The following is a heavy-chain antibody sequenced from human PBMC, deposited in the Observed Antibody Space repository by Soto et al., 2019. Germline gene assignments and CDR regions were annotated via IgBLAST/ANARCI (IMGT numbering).Heavy chain of an antibody. J-gene: IGHJ5*02. Sequence: ASVKVSCKAYGYTFIGYYIHWVRQAPGQGLEWMGRINPRSGDTTYAQKFQGRLTMTRDTSISTAYMELSSLRSDDTAVYYCGRDGVGATTLGWFDPWGQGSLVTVSS. CDR2: INPRSGDT. D-gene: IGHD1-26*01. CDR1: GYTFIGYY. V-gene: IGHV1-2*06. CDR3: GRDGVGATTLGWFDP.